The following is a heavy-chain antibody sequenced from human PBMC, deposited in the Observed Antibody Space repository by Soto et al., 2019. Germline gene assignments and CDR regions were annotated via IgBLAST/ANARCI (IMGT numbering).Heavy chain of an antibody. CDR2: INTYKVYA. V-gene: IGHV1-18*04. Sequence: QVKLVQSGAEVKKPGASVTVSCKSSGYTYTSYGISWVRQAPGQGLEWMGWINTYKVYAEKVQKLQGRVTMTTDTSTSTAYMELRMLRSDDTAVYYCARDDGSGGIDVWGQGTTVTVSS. J-gene: IGHJ6*02. CDR1: GYTYTSYG. D-gene: IGHD3-3*01. CDR3: ARDDGSGGIDV.